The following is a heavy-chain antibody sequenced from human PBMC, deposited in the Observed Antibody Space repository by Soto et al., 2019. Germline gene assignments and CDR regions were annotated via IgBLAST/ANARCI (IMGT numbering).Heavy chain of an antibody. CDR3: VKGGEDITSPYGMDV. D-gene: IGHD2-2*01. Sequence: GVLRLSCVASGFSFRTHTLVWVRQAPGKGLEWVSYISTGGTYLEYAHSVKGRFTISRGDAADSVFLQMNSLKGDDTAVYYCVKGGEDITSPYGMDVWGQGTTVTVSS. J-gene: IGHJ6*02. CDR2: ISTGGTYL. V-gene: IGHV3-21*06. CDR1: GFSFRTHT.